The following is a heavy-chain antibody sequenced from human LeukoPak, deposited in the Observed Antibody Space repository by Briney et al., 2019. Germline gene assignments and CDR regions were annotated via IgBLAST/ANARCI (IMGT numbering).Heavy chain of an antibody. J-gene: IGHJ4*02. V-gene: IGHV3-20*04. CDR2: INWNGGST. CDR1: GFTFSSYG. D-gene: IGHD3-3*01. Sequence: GGSLRLSCAASGFTFSSYGMHWVRQAPGKGLEWVSGINWNGGSTGYADSVKGRFTISRDNAKNSLYLQMNSLRAEDTAVYYCARVDWSGYYGPRYWGQGTLVTVSS. CDR3: ARVDWSGYYGPRY.